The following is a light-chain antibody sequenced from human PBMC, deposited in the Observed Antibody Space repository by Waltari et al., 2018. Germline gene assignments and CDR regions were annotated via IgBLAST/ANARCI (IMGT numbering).Light chain of an antibody. J-gene: IGLJ3*02. V-gene: IGLV1-44*01. CDR2: RND. Sequence: QSVLSQPPSASGTPGQRVPTPSAVSASNIREHAVTWYQPVPGKAPKLPIYRNDLRPSGVPDRFSGSKSGTSASLAISGLQSEDEADYYCATWDESPSGHWVFGGGTKVTVL. CDR1: ASNIREHA. CDR3: ATWDESPSGHWV.